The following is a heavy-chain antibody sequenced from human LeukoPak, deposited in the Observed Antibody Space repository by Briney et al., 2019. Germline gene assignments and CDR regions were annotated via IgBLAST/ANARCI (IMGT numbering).Heavy chain of an antibody. J-gene: IGHJ4*02. V-gene: IGHV4-34*01. CDR3: ARAHGSGGRMGY. CDR2: INHSGST. D-gene: IGHD3-10*01. CDR1: GGSFSGYY. Sequence: PSETLSLTCAVYGGSFSGYYWSWIRQPPGKGLEWIGEINHSGSTYYNPSLKSRVTISVDTSKNQFSLRLSSVTAADTAVYYCARAHGSGGRMGYWGQGTLVTVSS.